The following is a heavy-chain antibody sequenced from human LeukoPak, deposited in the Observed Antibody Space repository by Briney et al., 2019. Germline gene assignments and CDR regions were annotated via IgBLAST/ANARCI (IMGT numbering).Heavy chain of an antibody. CDR3: ARAADFEYSSSH. Sequence: GASVKVSCKASGYTFTSHPISWVRQAPGQGLEWMGWISAYNGDTKYAQKFQGRVTITTDESTSTAYMELSSLRSEDTAVYYCARAADFEYSSSHWGQGTLVTVSS. D-gene: IGHD6-6*01. V-gene: IGHV1-18*01. CDR2: ISAYNGDT. J-gene: IGHJ4*02. CDR1: GYTFTSHP.